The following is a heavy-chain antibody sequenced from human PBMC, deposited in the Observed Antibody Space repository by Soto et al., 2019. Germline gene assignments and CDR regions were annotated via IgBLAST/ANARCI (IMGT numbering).Heavy chain of an antibody. D-gene: IGHD7-27*01. Sequence: GASVKVSCKASGGTFSSYAISWVRQAPGQGLEWMGGIIPIFGTANYAQKFQGRVTITADESTSTAYMELSSLRSEDTAVYYCPRDLTGAFDIWGQGTMVTVSS. J-gene: IGHJ3*02. CDR1: GGTFSSYA. V-gene: IGHV1-69*13. CDR3: PRDLTGAFDI. CDR2: IIPIFGTA.